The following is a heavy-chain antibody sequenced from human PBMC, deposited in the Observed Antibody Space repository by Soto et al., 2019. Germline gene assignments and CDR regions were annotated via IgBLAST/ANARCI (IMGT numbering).Heavy chain of an antibody. CDR1: GGTFSSYA. J-gene: IGHJ4*02. D-gene: IGHD1-26*01. CDR3: ARDSSGSYRVYYFDD. Sequence: ASVKVSCKASGGTFSSYAISWVRQAPGQGLEWMGGIIPIFGTANYAQKFQGRVTITADESTSTAYMELSSLRSEDTAVYYCARDSSGSYRVYYFDDWGQGTLVTVSS. V-gene: IGHV1-69*13. CDR2: IIPIFGTA.